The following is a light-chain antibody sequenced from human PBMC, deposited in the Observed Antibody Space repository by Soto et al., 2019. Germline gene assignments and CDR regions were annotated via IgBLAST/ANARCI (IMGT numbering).Light chain of an antibody. CDR1: SSDVGGYNY. Sequence: QSALTQPASVSGSPGQSITISCTGISSDVGGYNYVSWYQQLPGKAPKLIIYDVSNRPSGVSNRFSASKSANAASLTISGRQAEDEADYYCSSYTSSSTLYVFGTGTKLTVL. CDR2: DVS. V-gene: IGLV2-14*03. CDR3: SSYTSSSTLYV. J-gene: IGLJ1*01.